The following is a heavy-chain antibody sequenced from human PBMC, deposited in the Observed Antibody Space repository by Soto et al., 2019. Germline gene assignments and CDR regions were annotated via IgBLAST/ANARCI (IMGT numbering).Heavy chain of an antibody. Sequence: PGGSLRLACAASGFSVTNYAMSWVRQAPGKGLEWVSTIRGSGSEPWYADSVKGRFTISRDNSKNTLYLQMNSLRAEDTAVYYCSNSPIVDIYFDHWGQGALVTVSS. J-gene: IGHJ4*02. CDR1: GFSVTNYA. V-gene: IGHV3-23*01. CDR3: SNSPIVDIYFDH. D-gene: IGHD3-9*01. CDR2: IRGSGSEP.